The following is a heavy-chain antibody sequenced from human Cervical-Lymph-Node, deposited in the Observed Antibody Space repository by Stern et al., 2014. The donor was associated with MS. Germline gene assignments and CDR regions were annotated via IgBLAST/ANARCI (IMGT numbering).Heavy chain of an antibody. V-gene: IGHV1-69*01. J-gene: IGHJ5*02. Sequence: VQLVQSGPEVTKPGSSVKLSCKVSGGTLSTFPSSLVRQAPGPGIEWMGGIFPVFGTPTYAQEFRGRVTIAADVSTSTVYMELSSLRSDDTAVYYCALSSETSDRWYSLGYDLWGQGTLVTVSS. D-gene: IGHD6-13*01. CDR1: GGTLSTFP. CDR3: ALSSETSDRWYSLGYDL. CDR2: IFPVFGTP.